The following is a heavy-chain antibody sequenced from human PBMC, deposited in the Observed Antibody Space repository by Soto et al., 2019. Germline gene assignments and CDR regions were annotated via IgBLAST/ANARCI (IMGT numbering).Heavy chain of an antibody. CDR1: GYTFTSYA. CDR2: INAGNGNT. J-gene: IGHJ3*02. Sequence: GASVKVSCKASGYTFTSYAMHWVRQAPGQRLEWMGWINAGNGNTKYSQKFQGRVTITRDTSASTAYMELSSLRSEDTAVYYCAREGPYSSGWYPDAFDIWGQGTMVTVSS. CDR3: AREGPYSSGWYPDAFDI. V-gene: IGHV1-3*01. D-gene: IGHD6-19*01.